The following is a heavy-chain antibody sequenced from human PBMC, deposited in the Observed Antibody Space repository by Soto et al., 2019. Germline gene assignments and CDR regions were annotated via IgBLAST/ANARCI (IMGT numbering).Heavy chain of an antibody. CDR1: GGSFSGYY. CDR2: INHSGST. V-gene: IGHV4-34*01. Sequence: QVQLQQWGAGLLKPSETLSLTCAVYGGSFSGYYWSWIRQPPGKGLEWSGEINHSGSTNYNPSLKGRVTISVDTSKNQFSLKLSSVTAADTAVYYCARGRSGSYGYWGQGTLVTVSS. CDR3: ARGRSGSYGY. D-gene: IGHD1-26*01. J-gene: IGHJ4*02.